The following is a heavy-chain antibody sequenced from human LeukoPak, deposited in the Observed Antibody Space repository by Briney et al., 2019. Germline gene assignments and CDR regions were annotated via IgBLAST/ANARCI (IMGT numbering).Heavy chain of an antibody. J-gene: IGHJ3*02. CDR3: ARVDDQKSGSYFEGAFDI. CDR1: GFTFSSYE. Sequence: GGSLRLSCAASGFTFSSYEMNWVRQAPGKGLEWVSYISSSGSTIYYADSVKGRFTISRDNAKNSLYLQMNSLRAEDTALYHCARVDDQKSGSYFEGAFDIWGQGTMVTVSS. V-gene: IGHV3-48*03. D-gene: IGHD1-26*01. CDR2: ISSSGSTI.